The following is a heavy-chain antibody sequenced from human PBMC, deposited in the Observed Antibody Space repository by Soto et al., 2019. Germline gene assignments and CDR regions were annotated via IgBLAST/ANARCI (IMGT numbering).Heavy chain of an antibody. V-gene: IGHV3-30*18. Sequence: GGSLRLSCAASGFTLNNHGMHWVRQAPGKGLEWVAVISYDGRNKYYADSVAGRFTISRDNSKNTLYLQMNSLRVEDTAVYYCAKDAFYYESSGDFEGGYFDYWGQGTLVTVSS. CDR2: ISYDGRNK. CDR3: AKDAFYYESSGDFEGGYFDY. CDR1: GFTLNNHG. D-gene: IGHD3-22*01. J-gene: IGHJ4*02.